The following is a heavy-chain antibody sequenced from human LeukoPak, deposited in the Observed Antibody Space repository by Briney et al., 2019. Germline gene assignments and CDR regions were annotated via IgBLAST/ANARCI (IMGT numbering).Heavy chain of an antibody. V-gene: IGHV3-11*05. D-gene: IGHD2-2*01. CDR3: ARDSGAAAHYFDY. J-gene: IGHJ4*02. CDR1: GFTFSDYY. Sequence: PGGSLRLSCAASGFTFSDYYMSWIRQAPGKGLEWVSYISSTSYTKYADSVKGRFTISRDNAKNSVYLQMNSLRVEDTAVYYCARDSGAAAHYFDYWGQGTLVTVSS. CDR2: ISSTSYT.